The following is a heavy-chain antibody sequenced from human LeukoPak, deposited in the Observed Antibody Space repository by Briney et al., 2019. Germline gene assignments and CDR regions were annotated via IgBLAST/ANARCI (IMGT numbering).Heavy chain of an antibody. Sequence: ATVKISCKASGYTLTGYYLHWVRQAPGQGLEWMGWINPNTGATHSAQKFQGRITMTRDTSISTAYMDLSRLRSDDTAVYYCARDRVGSGWPRPYYFEVWGQGTLVTVSS. CDR1: GYTLTGYY. D-gene: IGHD6-19*01. J-gene: IGHJ4*02. V-gene: IGHV1-2*02. CDR2: INPNTGAT. CDR3: ARDRVGSGWPRPYYFEV.